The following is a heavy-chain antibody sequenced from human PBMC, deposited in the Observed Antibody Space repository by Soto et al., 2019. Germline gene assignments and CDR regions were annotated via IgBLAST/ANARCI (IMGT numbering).Heavy chain of an antibody. CDR1: GGTFSSYA. CDR3: ASPVYSNYDYYYYGMDV. CDR2: IIPIFGTA. J-gene: IGHJ6*02. Sequence: SVKVSCKASGGTFSSYAISWVRQAPGQGLEWMGGIIPIFGTANYAQKFQGRVTITADESTSTAYMELSSLRSEDTAVYYCASPVYSNYDYYYYGMDVWGQGTTVTVSS. V-gene: IGHV1-69*13. D-gene: IGHD4-4*01.